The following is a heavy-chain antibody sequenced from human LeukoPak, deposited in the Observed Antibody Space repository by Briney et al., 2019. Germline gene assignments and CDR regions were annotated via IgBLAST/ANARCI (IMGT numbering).Heavy chain of an antibody. CDR3: ARGILTGPIYAFDI. D-gene: IGHD3-9*01. J-gene: IGHJ3*02. CDR2: IYYSGGT. Sequence: KPSETLSLTCTVSGGSISTYYWSWIRQPPGKGLEWIGYIYYSGGTNYNPSLKSRATISVDTSKNQFSLKLSSVTAADTAVYYCARGILTGPIYAFDIWGQGTMVTVSS. V-gene: IGHV4-59*01. CDR1: GGSISTYY.